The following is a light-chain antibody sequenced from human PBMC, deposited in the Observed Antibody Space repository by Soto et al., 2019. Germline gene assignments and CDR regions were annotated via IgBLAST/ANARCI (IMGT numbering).Light chain of an antibody. J-gene: IGKJ2*01. CDR3: QQYGSSPPMYT. V-gene: IGKV3-20*01. CDR2: GAS. CDR1: QSVSSTY. Sequence: EIVLTQSPGTLSLSPGERATLSCRASQSVSSTYLAWYQQQPGQAPRLLIYGASSTATGIPDRFSGSGSGTHFTLIIRRLEPEDFSVYYCQQYGSSPPMYTFGQGTKLEIK.